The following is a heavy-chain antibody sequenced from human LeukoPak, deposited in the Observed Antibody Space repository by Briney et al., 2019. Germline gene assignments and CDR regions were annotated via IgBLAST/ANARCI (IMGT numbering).Heavy chain of an antibody. Sequence: GGSLRLSCAASGFSSSDYYISWIRQAPGRGLEWISYISSSGVSIHYADSVKGRFTVSRDNTEKLVYLQMNSLRVEDTAVYYCARDHDYGDYDSWGQGTLVTVSS. D-gene: IGHD4-17*01. CDR3: ARDHDYGDYDS. CDR2: ISSSGVSI. V-gene: IGHV3-11*04. CDR1: GFSSSDYY. J-gene: IGHJ5*01.